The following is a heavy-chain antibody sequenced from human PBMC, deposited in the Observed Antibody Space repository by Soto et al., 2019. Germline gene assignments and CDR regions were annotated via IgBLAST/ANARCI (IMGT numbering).Heavy chain of an antibody. J-gene: IGHJ6*02. CDR2: FDPEYGET. CDR3: ATGIAVAGRGDYYYGMDV. V-gene: IGHV1-24*01. CDR1: GYTLTELS. D-gene: IGHD6-19*01. Sequence: ASVKVSCKVSGYTLTELSMHWVRQAPGKGLEWMGGFDPEYGETIYAQKFQGRVTMTEDTSTDTAYMELSSLRSEDTAVYYCATGIAVAGRGDYYYGMDVWGQGTTVTVSS.